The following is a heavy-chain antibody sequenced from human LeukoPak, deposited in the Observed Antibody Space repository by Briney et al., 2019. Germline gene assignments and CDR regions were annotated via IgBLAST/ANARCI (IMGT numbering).Heavy chain of an antibody. V-gene: IGHV3-30*02. CDR1: GFTFSSYG. Sequence: GGSLRLSCAASGFTFSSYGMHWVRQAPGKGLEWVAFVRYDGSNKYYADSVKGRFTISGDNSKNTLYLQMNSLRAEDTAVYYCAKEARYSSSWRVMNTYYYYGMDVWGQGTTVTVSS. D-gene: IGHD6-13*01. CDR2: VRYDGSNK. CDR3: AKEARYSSSWRVMNTYYYYGMDV. J-gene: IGHJ6*02.